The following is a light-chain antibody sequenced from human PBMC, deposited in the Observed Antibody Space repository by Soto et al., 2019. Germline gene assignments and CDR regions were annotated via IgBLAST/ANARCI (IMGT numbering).Light chain of an antibody. Sequence: DIQMTQSPSTLSGSVGDRVTITCRARQTISSWLAWYQQKPGKAPKLLIYKASSLESGVPSRFSGSGSGTDFTLTISSLQPEDFATYYCLQDYNYPYTFGQGTKVDIK. V-gene: IGKV1-5*03. CDR1: QTISSW. CDR2: KAS. CDR3: LQDYNYPYT. J-gene: IGKJ2*01.